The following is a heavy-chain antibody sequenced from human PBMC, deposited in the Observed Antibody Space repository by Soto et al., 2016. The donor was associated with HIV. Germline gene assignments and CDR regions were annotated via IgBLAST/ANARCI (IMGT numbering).Heavy chain of an antibody. D-gene: IGHD2-21*01. CDR1: GFTFDDYA. V-gene: IGHV3-20*04. Sequence: EVQLVESGGGVVRPGGSLRLSCAASGFTFDDYAMSWVRQAPGKGLEWVSGINWNGGGTTYADSVKGRFTISRDNAKNSLYLQMNSLRAEDTALYFCARGIVVVSGAAFDIWGQGQWSPSLQ. CDR3: ARGIVVVSGAAFDI. J-gene: IGHJ3*02. CDR2: INWNGGGT.